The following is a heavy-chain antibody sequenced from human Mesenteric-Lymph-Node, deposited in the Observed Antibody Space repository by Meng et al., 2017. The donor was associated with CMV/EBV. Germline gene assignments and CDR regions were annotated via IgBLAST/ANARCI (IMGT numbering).Heavy chain of an antibody. CDR1: GGPISSGGYY. D-gene: IGHD2-2*01. V-gene: IGHV4-31*03. Sequence: SETLSLTCTVSGGPISSGGYYWSWIRQHPGKGLEWIGYIDYSGSTYYNPSLKSRVTISVDTSKNQFSLKLSSVTAADTAVYYCARGQLLGYCSSTSCPFDYWGQGTLVTVSS. CDR2: IDYSGST. J-gene: IGHJ4*02. CDR3: ARGQLLGYCSSTSCPFDY.